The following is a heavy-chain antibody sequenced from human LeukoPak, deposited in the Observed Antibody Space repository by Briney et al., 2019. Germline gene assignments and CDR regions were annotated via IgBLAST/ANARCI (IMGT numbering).Heavy chain of an antibody. D-gene: IGHD3-10*01. Sequence: GGSLRLSCAASGFTFSSYWMHWVRQAPGKGLVWVSRINSDGRSTSYADFVKGRFTISRDIDKNSVFLQLNSLRAEDTAVYYCVRDQYYGSGSYEYWGQGTLVTVSS. V-gene: IGHV3-74*01. J-gene: IGHJ4*02. CDR2: INSDGRST. CDR3: VRDQYYGSGSYEY. CDR1: GFTFSSYW.